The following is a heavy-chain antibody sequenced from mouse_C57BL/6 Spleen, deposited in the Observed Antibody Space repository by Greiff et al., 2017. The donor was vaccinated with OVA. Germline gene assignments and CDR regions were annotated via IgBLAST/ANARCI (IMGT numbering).Heavy chain of an antibody. CDR3: TRVITTVVVPFDY. Sequence: VQLKESGGGLVQPGGSMKLSCAASGFTFSDAWMDWVRQSPEKGLEWVAEIRNKANNHATYYAESVKGRFTISRDDSKSSVYLQMNSLRAEDTGIYYCTRVITTVVVPFDYWGQGTTLTVSS. CDR1: GFTFSDAW. J-gene: IGHJ2*01. CDR2: IRNKANNHAT. V-gene: IGHV6-6*01. D-gene: IGHD1-1*01.